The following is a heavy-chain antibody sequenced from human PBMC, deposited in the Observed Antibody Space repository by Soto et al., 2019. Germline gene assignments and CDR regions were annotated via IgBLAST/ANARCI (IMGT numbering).Heavy chain of an antibody. Sequence: SETLSLTCTISGDYINSDYYWSWIRQPPGKGLEWIGHIYYTGGTFENPSLRSRLTMSIDTSKNQFSLKLSSVTAADTAVSYCARDAPSKNLARRSYYLTFGPWGQGTQVTVSS. V-gene: IGHV4-30-4*01. J-gene: IGHJ5*02. CDR2: IYYTGGT. CDR1: GDYINSDYY. D-gene: IGHD3-10*01. CDR3: ARDAPSKNLARRSYYLTFGP.